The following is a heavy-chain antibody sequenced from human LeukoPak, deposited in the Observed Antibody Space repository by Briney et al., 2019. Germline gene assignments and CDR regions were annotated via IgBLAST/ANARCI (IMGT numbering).Heavy chain of an antibody. CDR1: GYTFTGYY. D-gene: IGHD6-19*01. V-gene: IGHV1-2*02. CDR3: ASLGSGWSSAFDY. J-gene: IGHJ4*02. Sequence: ASVKVSCKASGYTFTGYYMHWVRQAPGQGLEWMGWINPNSGGTNYAQKFQGRVTMTRDTSTSTAYMELSRLRSDDTAVYYCASLGSGWSSAFDYWGQGTLVTVSS. CDR2: INPNSGGT.